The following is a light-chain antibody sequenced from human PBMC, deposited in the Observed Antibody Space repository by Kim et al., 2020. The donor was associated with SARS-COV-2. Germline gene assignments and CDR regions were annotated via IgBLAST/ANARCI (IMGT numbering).Light chain of an antibody. V-gene: IGLV3-19*01. CDR3: NSRDSSGNHLGV. J-gene: IGLJ3*02. CDR2: GKN. CDR1: SLRNYY. Sequence: GKKVRITWQGDSLRNYYASWYQQKRGQAPVLVIYGKNNRPAGIPDRFSGSSSGNTASMTITGAQAEDEADYYCNSRDSSGNHLGVFDGGTQLTVL.